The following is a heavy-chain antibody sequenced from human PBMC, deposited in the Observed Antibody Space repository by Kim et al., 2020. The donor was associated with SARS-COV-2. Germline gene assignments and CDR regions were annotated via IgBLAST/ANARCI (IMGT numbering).Heavy chain of an antibody. CDR1: GFTFSSYA. Sequence: GGSLRLSCAVSGFTFSSYAMNWVHQAPGKGLEWVSAISANGVNTYYADYLKGRFTISRDNSKNTVYLQMNNLRAADTAVYYCASPYTSSPKWFDPWGQGT. CDR3: ASPYTSSPKWFDP. J-gene: IGHJ5*02. CDR2: ISANGVNT. D-gene: IGHD6-13*01. V-gene: IGHV3-23*01.